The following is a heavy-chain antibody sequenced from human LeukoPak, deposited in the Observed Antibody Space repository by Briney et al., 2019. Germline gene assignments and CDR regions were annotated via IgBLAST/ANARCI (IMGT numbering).Heavy chain of an antibody. D-gene: IGHD1-26*01. CDR3: AKDLGIVARPYYYYGMDV. V-gene: IGHV3-30*18. J-gene: IGHJ6*04. Sequence: GGSLRLSCAASGFTFSSYGMHWVRQAPGKGLEWVAVISYDGSNKYYADSVKGRFTISRDNSKNTLYLQMNSLRAEDTAVYYCAKDLGIVARPYYYYGMDVWGKGTTVTVSS. CDR1: GFTFSSYG. CDR2: ISYDGSNK.